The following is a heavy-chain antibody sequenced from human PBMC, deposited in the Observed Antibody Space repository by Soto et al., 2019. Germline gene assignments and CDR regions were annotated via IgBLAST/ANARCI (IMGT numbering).Heavy chain of an antibody. CDR1: GFTFSSYG. CDR3: ARDLSPSDIVVVPESYFQH. D-gene: IGHD2-2*01. Sequence: GGALRVSCAASGFTFSSYGMHWVRQAPGKGLEWVAVIWYDGSNKYYADSVKGRFTISRDNSKNTLYLQMNSLRAEDTAVYYCARDLSPSDIVVVPESYFQHWGQGTLVTVSS. V-gene: IGHV3-33*01. J-gene: IGHJ1*01. CDR2: IWYDGSNK.